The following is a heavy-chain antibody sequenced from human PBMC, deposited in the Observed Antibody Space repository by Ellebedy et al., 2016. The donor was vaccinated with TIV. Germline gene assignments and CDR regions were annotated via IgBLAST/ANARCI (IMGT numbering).Heavy chain of an antibody. CDR3: AAVQYWEAVFDM. CDR2: INSDGSDT. V-gene: IGHV3-74*01. Sequence: GESLKISCAASGFIFSGYWLHWVRQAPGKGLVWVSRINSDGSDTAYADSVRGRFTISRDNAKNTLYRQMNSLRAEDTAVYYCAAVQYWEAVFDMWGQGTMVTVTS. J-gene: IGHJ3*02. CDR1: GFIFSGYW. D-gene: IGHD2-8*02.